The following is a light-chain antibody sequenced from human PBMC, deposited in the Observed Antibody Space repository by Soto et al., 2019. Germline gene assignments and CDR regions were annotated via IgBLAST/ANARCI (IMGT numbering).Light chain of an antibody. CDR3: TSYTGSSTSYA. CDR1: SSDVGSYDH. V-gene: IGLV2-14*01. CDR2: EVS. J-gene: IGLJ1*01. Sequence: QSALTQPASVSGSPGQSITISCSGTSSDVGSYDHVAWYQQFPGKTPKLMIYEVSNRPSGVSSRFSGSKSGNTASLTISGLQPDDEADYYCTSYTGSSTSYAFGSGTKVTVL.